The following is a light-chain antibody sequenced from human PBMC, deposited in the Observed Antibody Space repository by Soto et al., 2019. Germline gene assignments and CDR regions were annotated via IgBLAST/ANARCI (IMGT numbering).Light chain of an antibody. CDR1: QSVSRSY. V-gene: IGKV3-20*01. J-gene: IGKJ1*01. CDR2: ATS. Sequence: EIVLTQSPGTLSLSPGERATLSCRASQSVSRSYLAWYQQKPGQAPRLLIYATSNRATGIPARFSGSGSGTDFTLTISSLEPEDFAVYYCQQYGSSRRTFGQGTKVDIK. CDR3: QQYGSSRRT.